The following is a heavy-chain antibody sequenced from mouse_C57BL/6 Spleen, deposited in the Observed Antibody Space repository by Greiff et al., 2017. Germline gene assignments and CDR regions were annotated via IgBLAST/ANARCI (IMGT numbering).Heavy chain of an antibody. D-gene: IGHD2-1*01. V-gene: IGHV7-3*01. CDR2: IRNKANGYTT. J-gene: IGHJ2*01. Sequence: EVQLVESGGGLVQPGGSLSLSCAASGFTFTDYYMSWVRQPPGKALEWLGFIRNKANGYTTEYSASVKGRFTISRDNSQSILYLQMNALRAEDSATYYCARYDGNYDYFDYWGQGTTLTVSS. CDR1: GFTFTDYY. CDR3: ARYDGNYDYFDY.